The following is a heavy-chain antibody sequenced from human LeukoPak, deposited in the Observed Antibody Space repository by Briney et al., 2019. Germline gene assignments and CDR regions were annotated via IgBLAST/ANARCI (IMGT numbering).Heavy chain of an antibody. CDR3: ARQLPYCSTTSCYIGGLWAFDI. CDR1: GGSISSSDYY. V-gene: IGHV4-39*01. CDR2: MYYSGST. D-gene: IGHD2-2*02. Sequence: PSETLSLICTVSGGSISSSDYYWGWIRQPPGKGLEWIGSMYYSGSTYYNPSLKSRVTISVDTSKNQFSLKLSSVTAADTALYYCARQLPYCSTTSCYIGGLWAFDIWGQGTMVTVSS. J-gene: IGHJ3*02.